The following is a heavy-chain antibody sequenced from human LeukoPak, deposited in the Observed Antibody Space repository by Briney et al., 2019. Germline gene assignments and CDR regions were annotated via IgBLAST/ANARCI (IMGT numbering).Heavy chain of an antibody. Sequence: GGSLRLSCTASGFTFDDYAMHWVRQAPGKGLEWVSGISWNSGSIGYADSVKGRFTISRDNAKNSLYLQMNSLRAEDTALYYCAKDIEQQPMYFDYWGQGTLVTVSS. D-gene: IGHD6-13*01. CDR2: ISWNSGSI. CDR3: AKDIEQQPMYFDY. V-gene: IGHV3-9*01. J-gene: IGHJ4*02. CDR1: GFTFDDYA.